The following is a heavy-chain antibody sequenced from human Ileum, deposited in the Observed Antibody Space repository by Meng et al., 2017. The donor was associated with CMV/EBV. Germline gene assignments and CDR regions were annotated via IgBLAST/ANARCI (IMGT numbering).Heavy chain of an antibody. CDR1: YVPITGYA. J-gene: IGHJ4*02. Sequence: RESVPGPWNPSGPLSISCIVLYVPITGYAWGWIRQPAGKGLEWIGRIDKSGTTHYNPSLKSRVTLSLDTSKDQFSLKLTSVTAADTAVYYCAREKSSCTSSTCYGVDSWGQGTLVTVSS. CDR3: AREKSSCTSSTCYGVDS. CDR2: IDKSGTT. D-gene: IGHD2-2*01. V-gene: IGHV4-4*07.